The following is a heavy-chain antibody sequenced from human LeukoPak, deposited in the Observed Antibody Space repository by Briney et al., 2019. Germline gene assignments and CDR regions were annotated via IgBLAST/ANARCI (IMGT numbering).Heavy chain of an antibody. J-gene: IGHJ4*02. CDR3: ARGGD. CDR1: GFTFSSYW. CDR2: INHSGST. Sequence: GSLRLSCAASGFTFSSYWMSWIRQPPGKGLEWIGEINHSGSTNYNPSLKSRVTISVDTSKNQFSLKLSSVTAADTAVYYCARGGDWGQGTLVTVSS. V-gene: IGHV4-34*01.